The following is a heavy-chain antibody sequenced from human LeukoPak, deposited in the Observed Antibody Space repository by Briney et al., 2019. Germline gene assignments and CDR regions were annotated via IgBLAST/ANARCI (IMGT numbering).Heavy chain of an antibody. CDR2: IYPGDSDT. CDR1: GYSFTSYW. V-gene: IGHV5-51*01. J-gene: IGHJ4*02. D-gene: IGHD3-9*01. Sequence: GASLKISCKGSGYSFTSYWIGWVRPMPGKGLEWMGIIYPGDSDTRYSPSFQGQVTISADKSISTAYLQWSSLKASDTAMYYCAREIKYYDILTGYYVAYFDYWGQGTLVTVSS. CDR3: AREIKYYDILTGYYVAYFDY.